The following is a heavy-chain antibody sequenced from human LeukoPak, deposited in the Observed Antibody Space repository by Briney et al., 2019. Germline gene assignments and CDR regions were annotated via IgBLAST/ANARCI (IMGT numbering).Heavy chain of an antibody. V-gene: IGHV4-39*01. CDR2: IYYGGSA. D-gene: IGHD3-16*01. Sequence: SETLSLTRIVPDGSISKAVYSWGWIRQPPGKGLEWIGTIYYGGSAARNASLKSRVTISVDKSRNQFSLNLSSVTAADTAIYYCARQGIGVFDSWGQGILVTVSS. J-gene: IGHJ4*02. CDR3: ARQGIGVFDS. CDR1: DGSISKAVYS.